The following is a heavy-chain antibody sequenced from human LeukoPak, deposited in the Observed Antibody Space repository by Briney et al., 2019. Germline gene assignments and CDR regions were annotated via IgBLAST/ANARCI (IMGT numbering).Heavy chain of an antibody. Sequence: SETLSLTCTVSGGSISSRSYYWGWIRQPPGKGLEWIGSIYFSGSTYYNPSLKSRVTISVDTSKNQFSLKLSSVTATDTAVYYCARTLGIVAALDYYYMDVWGKGTTVTVSS. CDR2: IYFSGST. CDR3: ARTLGIVAALDYYYMDV. D-gene: IGHD5-12*01. V-gene: IGHV4-39*01. J-gene: IGHJ6*03. CDR1: GGSISSRSYY.